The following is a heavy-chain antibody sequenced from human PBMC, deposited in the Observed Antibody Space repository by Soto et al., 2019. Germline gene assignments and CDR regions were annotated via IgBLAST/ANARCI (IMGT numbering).Heavy chain of an antibody. J-gene: IGHJ6*02. V-gene: IGHV1-18*01. CDR2: ISGYNGNT. CDR1: GYTFTKYG. D-gene: IGHD1-26*01. CDR3: AKNGQLPYYHYGMDV. Sequence: ASVKVSCKASGYTFTKYGISWVRQAPGQGLEWMGWISGYNGNTNYAQKYQGRITMTIDTSTTTAYMELGSLTSDDTAVYYCAKNGQLPYYHYGMDVWGQGTTVIVSS.